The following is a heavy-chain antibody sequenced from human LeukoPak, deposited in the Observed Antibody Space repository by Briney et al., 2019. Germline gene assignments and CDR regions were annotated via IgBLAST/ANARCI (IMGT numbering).Heavy chain of an antibody. CDR3: ARHGLDY. Sequence: PGGSLRLSCAASGFSFSSFWMNWVSQDPGKGLEWVANIKEDGSEKYYVDSVKGRVTISRDNANKSLYLQMNSLRAEDTAVYYCARHGLDYWGQGTPVTVSS. V-gene: IGHV3-7*01. D-gene: IGHD2-8*01. CDR1: GFSFSSFW. CDR2: IKEDGSEK. J-gene: IGHJ4*02.